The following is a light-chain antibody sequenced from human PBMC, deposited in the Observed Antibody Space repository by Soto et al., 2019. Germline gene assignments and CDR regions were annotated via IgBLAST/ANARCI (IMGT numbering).Light chain of an antibody. V-gene: IGKV2-28*01. CDR3: MQALQSLLT. CDR1: QSLLHSNGYNY. CDR2: LGS. J-gene: IGKJ5*01. Sequence: DIVMTQSPLSLPVTPGEPASISCRSSQSLLHSNGYNYLDWYLQKPGQSPQLLIYLGSNRASGVPDRFSGSGSRTDFTLKISRVEAEDVGVYYCMQALQSLLTFGQGTRLEIK.